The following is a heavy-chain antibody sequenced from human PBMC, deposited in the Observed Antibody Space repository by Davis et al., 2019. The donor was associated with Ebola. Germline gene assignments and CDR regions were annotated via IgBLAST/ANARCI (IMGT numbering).Heavy chain of an antibody. D-gene: IGHD4-17*01. CDR1: GFTFSSYW. CDR3: AKLATTNPGDY. CDR2: INSDGSST. Sequence: GESLKISCAASGFTFSSYWMHWVRQAPGKGLVWVSRINSDGSSTSYADSVKGRFTISRDNSKNTLYLQMNSLRAEGTAVYYCAKLATTNPGDYWGQGTLVTVSS. V-gene: IGHV3-74*01. J-gene: IGHJ4*02.